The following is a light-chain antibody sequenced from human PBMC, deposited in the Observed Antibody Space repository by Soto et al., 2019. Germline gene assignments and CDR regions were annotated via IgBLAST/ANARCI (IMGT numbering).Light chain of an antibody. CDR2: DAS. V-gene: IGKV1D-13*01. Sequence: AIQLTQSPSSLSASVGDRVTITCRASQGISSALAWYQQKPGTAPKLLIYDASSLESGVPSRFSGSGSGTDFTLTISSLQPEDFATYYCQHFNNTRTFGQGTKVEIK. CDR1: QGISSA. CDR3: QHFNNTRT. J-gene: IGKJ1*01.